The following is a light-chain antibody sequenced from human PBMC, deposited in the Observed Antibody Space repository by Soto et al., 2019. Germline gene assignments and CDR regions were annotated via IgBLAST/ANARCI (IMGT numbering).Light chain of an antibody. CDR3: QKIYTIPLT. J-gene: IGKJ4*01. CDR2: GAS. V-gene: IGKV1-39*01. CDR1: QSIGSY. Sequence: DIQMTQSPSSLSASVGDRATITCRASQSIGSYLNWYQQKTGKAPNLLIHGASILQSGVPPRFSGGGGGTDLNLTISSLQPEDFASYYCQKIYTIPLTCGGGTKVDIK.